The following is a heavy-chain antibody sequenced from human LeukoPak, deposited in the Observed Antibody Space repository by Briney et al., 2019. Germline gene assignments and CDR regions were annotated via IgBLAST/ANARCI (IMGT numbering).Heavy chain of an antibody. CDR2: ISSSSSYT. Sequence: GGSLRLSCAASGFTFSDYYMSWIRQAPGKGLEWASYISSSSSYTNYADSVKGRFTISRDNAKNSLYLQMNSLRAEDTAVYYCARDHRMIQYCSSTSCYDYNWFDPWGQGTLVTVSS. J-gene: IGHJ5*02. V-gene: IGHV3-11*06. D-gene: IGHD2-2*01. CDR1: GFTFSDYY. CDR3: ARDHRMIQYCSSTSCYDYNWFDP.